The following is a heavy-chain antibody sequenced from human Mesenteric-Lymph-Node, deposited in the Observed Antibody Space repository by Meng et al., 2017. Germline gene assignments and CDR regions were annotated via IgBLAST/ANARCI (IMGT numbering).Heavy chain of an antibody. J-gene: IGHJ4*02. CDR3: ARVDSSGWYLFDY. Sequence: QVQLVQSGAEVKKPGSSVKVSCKASGGTFSSYAISWVRQAPGQGLEWMGWINPNSGGTNYAQKFQGRVTMTRDTSISTAYMELSRLRSDDTAVYYCARVDSSGWYLFDYWGQGTLVTVSS. CDR1: GGTFSSYA. D-gene: IGHD6-19*01. CDR2: INPNSGGT. V-gene: IGHV1-2*02.